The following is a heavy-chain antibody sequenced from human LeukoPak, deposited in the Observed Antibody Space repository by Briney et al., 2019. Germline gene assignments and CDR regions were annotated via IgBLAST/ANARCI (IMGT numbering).Heavy chain of an antibody. CDR1: GGSISSGGYY. CDR2: IYTSGST. J-gene: IGHJ3*02. Sequence: SETLSLTCTVSGGSISSGGYYWSWIRQHPGKGLEWIGRIYTSGSTNYSPSLKSRVTMSVDTSKNQFSLKLSSVTAADTAVYYCARDGRTLLDAFDIWGQGTMVTVSS. V-gene: IGHV4-61*02. CDR3: ARDGRTLLDAFDI.